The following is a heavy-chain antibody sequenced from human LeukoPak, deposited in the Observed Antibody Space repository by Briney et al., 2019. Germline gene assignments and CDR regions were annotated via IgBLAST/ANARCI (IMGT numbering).Heavy chain of an antibody. V-gene: IGHV4-59*08. CDR2: IYYSGST. J-gene: IGHJ6*02. CDR3: ARHWRGYCSGGSCYEGGGDYYYYGMDV. D-gene: IGHD2-15*01. Sequence: SETLSLTCTVSGGSISSYYWSWIRQPPGKGLEWIGYIYYSGSTNYNPSLKSRVTISVDTSKNQFSLKLSSVTAADTAVYYCARHWRGYCSGGSCYEGGGDYYYYGMDVWGQGTTVTVSS. CDR1: GGSISSYY.